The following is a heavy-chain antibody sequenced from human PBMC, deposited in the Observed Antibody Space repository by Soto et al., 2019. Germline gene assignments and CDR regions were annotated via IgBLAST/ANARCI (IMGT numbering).Heavy chain of an antibody. CDR1: GFTFSSYE. CDR2: LSGGGGST. V-gene: IGHV3-23*01. Sequence: GGSLRLSCAASGFTFSSYEMNWVRQAPGKGLEWVSSLSGGGGSTYYNNSVRGRFTISRDNSNSTLFLQMNNLRAEDTAVYFCAKTHRATMVVTPYWSSHLWGAATMLTV. D-gene: IGHD2-21*02. J-gene: IGHJ2*01. CDR3: AKTHRATMVVTPYWSSHL.